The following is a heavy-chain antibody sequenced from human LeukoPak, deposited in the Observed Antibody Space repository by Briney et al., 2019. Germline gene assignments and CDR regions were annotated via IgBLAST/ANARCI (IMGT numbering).Heavy chain of an antibody. CDR1: GGSISSGGYY. Sequence: PSQTLSLTCTVSGGSISSGGYYWSWIRQHPGKGLEWIGYIYYSGSTYYNPSLKSRATISVDTSKNQFSLKLSSVTAADTAVYYCARSTTKYRWRVNWFDPWGQGTLVTVSS. V-gene: IGHV4-31*03. CDR3: ARSTTKYRWRVNWFDP. D-gene: IGHD6-6*01. J-gene: IGHJ5*02. CDR2: IYYSGST.